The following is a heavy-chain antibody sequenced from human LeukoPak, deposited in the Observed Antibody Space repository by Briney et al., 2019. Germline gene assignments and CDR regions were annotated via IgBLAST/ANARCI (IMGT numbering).Heavy chain of an antibody. J-gene: IGHJ5*02. Sequence: SVKVSCKASGGTFSSYAISWVRQAPGQGLEWMGGIIPIFGTANYAQKFQGRVTITTDESTSTAYMELSSLRSEDTAVYYCAVTYYDFWSGYYPWDQGTLVTVSS. V-gene: IGHV1-69*05. CDR3: AVTYYDFWSGYYP. D-gene: IGHD3-3*01. CDR2: IIPIFGTA. CDR1: GGTFSSYA.